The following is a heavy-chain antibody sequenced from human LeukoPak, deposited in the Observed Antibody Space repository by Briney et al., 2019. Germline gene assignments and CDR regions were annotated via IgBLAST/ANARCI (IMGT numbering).Heavy chain of an antibody. V-gene: IGHV1-69*13. J-gene: IGHJ4*02. Sequence: SVKVSCKASGGTFSSYAISWVRQAPGQGLEWMGGIIPIFGTANYAQKFQGRVTITADESTSTAYMELRSLRSDDTAVYYCARSWDSSSSPFDYWGQATLVTVSS. D-gene: IGHD6-13*01. CDR3: ARSWDSSSSPFDY. CDR1: GGTFSSYA. CDR2: IIPIFGTA.